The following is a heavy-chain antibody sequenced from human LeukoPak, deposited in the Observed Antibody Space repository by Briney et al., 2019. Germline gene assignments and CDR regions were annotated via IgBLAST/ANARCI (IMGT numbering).Heavy chain of an antibody. CDR2: ISGSGGST. D-gene: IGHD5-12*01. J-gene: IGHJ4*02. V-gene: IGHV3-23*01. CDR1: GFTFSSYA. Sequence: GGSLRLSCAASGFTFSSYAMSWVRQAPGKGLEWVSAISGSGGSTYYADSVKGRFTISRDNSKNTLYLQMNSLRAEDTAVYYCARGRYSGYGALGYWGQGTLVTVSS. CDR3: ARGRYSGYGALGY.